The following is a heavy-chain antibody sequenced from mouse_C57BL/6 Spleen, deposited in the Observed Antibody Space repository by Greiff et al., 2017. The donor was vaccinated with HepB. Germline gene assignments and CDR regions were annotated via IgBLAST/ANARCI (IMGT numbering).Heavy chain of an antibody. CDR3: ARHEKVTTGFDY. Sequence: DVKLVESGGDLVKPGGSLKLSCAASGFTFSSYGMSWVRQTPDKRLEWVATISSGGSYTYYPDSVKGRFTISRDNAKNTLYLQMSSLKSEDTAMYYCARHEKVTTGFDYWGQGTTLTVSS. CDR1: GFTFSSYG. CDR2: ISSGGSYT. D-gene: IGHD2-2*01. V-gene: IGHV5-6*02. J-gene: IGHJ2*01.